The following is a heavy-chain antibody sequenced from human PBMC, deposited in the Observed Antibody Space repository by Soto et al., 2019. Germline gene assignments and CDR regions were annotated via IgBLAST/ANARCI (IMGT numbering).Heavy chain of an antibody. CDR2: INQDGSEK. D-gene: IGHD3-22*01. Sequence: GGSLRLSCAASGFTFRSYWMTWVRQAPGKGLEWVANINQDGSEKYSVDSVKGRFTIFRDNAKNSLYLQMNSLRAEDTAVYYCARGPYYYPKWGKGALVTVSS. CDR1: GFTFRSYW. V-gene: IGHV3-7*01. CDR3: ARGPYYYPK. J-gene: IGHJ4*02.